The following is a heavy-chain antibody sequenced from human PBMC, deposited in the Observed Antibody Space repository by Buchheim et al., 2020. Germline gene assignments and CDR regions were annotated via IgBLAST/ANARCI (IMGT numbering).Heavy chain of an antibody. CDR3: ARHIGTIGMDV. D-gene: IGHD1-1*01. CDR1: GYSFSSFW. J-gene: IGHJ6*02. CDR2: INPGDSDT. V-gene: IGHV5-51*01. Sequence: EVQLVQSRTEVKKPGESLKISCKGSGYSFSSFWIGWVRQTPGRGLEWMGIINPGDSDTRYSPSFQGQVTFSVDKSIRTADTQWSSLKASDTAMYYCARHIGTIGMDVWGQGTT.